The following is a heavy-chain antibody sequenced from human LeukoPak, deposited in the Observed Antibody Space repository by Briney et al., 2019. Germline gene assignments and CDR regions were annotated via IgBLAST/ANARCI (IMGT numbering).Heavy chain of an antibody. D-gene: IGHD6-13*01. CDR2: IKQDGSEK. Sequence: GGSLRLSCAASGFTFSSYWMSWVRQAPGKRLEWVANIKQDGSEKYYVDSVKGRFTISRDNAKNSLYLQMNSLRAEDTAVYYCASHQYQQLVDYWGQGTLVTVSS. J-gene: IGHJ4*02. CDR3: ASHQYQQLVDY. V-gene: IGHV3-7*05. CDR1: GFTFSSYW.